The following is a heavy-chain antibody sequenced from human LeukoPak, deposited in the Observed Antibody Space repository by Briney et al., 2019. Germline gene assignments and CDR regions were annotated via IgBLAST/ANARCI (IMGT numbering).Heavy chain of an antibody. CDR3: ARDGSIAARLLYWFDP. V-gene: IGHV4-4*07. D-gene: IGHD6-6*01. Sequence: PTETLSLTCTVSGGSISNYYWSWIRQPAGKGLEWIGRIYTSGSANYNPSLKSRVTMSVDTSKNQFSLKLNSVTAADTAMYHCARDGSIAARLLYWFDPWGQGTLVTVS. J-gene: IGHJ5*02. CDR1: GGSISNYY. CDR2: IYTSGSA.